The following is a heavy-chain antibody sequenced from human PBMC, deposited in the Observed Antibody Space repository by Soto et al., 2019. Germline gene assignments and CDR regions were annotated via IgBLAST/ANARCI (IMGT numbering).Heavy chain of an antibody. CDR3: AKGVIGNYFDY. CDR2: ISYDGSNK. V-gene: IGHV3-30*18. CDR1: GFTFSSYG. J-gene: IGHJ4*02. D-gene: IGHD3-16*02. Sequence: QVQLVESGGGVVQPGRSLRLSCAASGFTFSSYGMHWVRQAPGKGLEWVAVISYDGSNKYYADSVKGRFTISRDNSKNTLYLQMNSLRAEDTGVYYCAKGVIGNYFDYWGQGTLVTVSS.